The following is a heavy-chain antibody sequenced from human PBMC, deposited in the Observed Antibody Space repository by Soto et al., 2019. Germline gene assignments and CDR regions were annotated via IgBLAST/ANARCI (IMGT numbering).Heavy chain of an antibody. J-gene: IGHJ3*02. D-gene: IGHD3-22*01. CDR1: GGTFSSYA. CDR3: ARSKGVASSGYYYDAFDI. Sequence: QVQLVQSGAEVKKPGSSVKVSCKASGGTFSSYAISWVRQAPGQGLEWMGGIIPIFGTANYAQKFQGRVTITADESASTAYMGLSSLRSEDTAVYYWARSKGVASSGYYYDAFDIWGRGTMVTVSS. V-gene: IGHV1-69*12. CDR2: IIPIFGTA.